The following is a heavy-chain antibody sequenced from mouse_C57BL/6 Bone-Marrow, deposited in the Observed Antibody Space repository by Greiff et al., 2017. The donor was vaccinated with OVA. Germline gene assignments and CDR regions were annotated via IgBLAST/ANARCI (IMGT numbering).Heavy chain of an antibody. V-gene: IGHV10-1*01. J-gene: IGHJ1*03. CDR2: IRSKSNNYAT. D-gene: IGHD1-1*01. Sequence: EVKVEESGGGLVQPKGSLKLSCAASGFSFNTYAMNWVRQAPGKGLEWVARIRSKSNNYATYYADSVKDRFTISRDDSESMLYLQMNNLKTEDTAMYYCERPSITTEYFDVWGTGTTVTVSS. CDR3: ERPSITTEYFDV. CDR1: GFSFNTYA.